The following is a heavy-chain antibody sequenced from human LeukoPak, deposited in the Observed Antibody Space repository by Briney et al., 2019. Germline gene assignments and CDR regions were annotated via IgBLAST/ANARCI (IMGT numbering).Heavy chain of an antibody. D-gene: IGHD6-19*01. J-gene: IGHJ4*02. Sequence: GGSLRLPCAASGFIFSSYAMSWVRQAPGKGLEWVSVMSGSGGSTYYADSVKGRFTISRDNSKNTLYLQMNSLRAEDTAVYYCARERSQWLNFDYWGQGTLVTVSS. V-gene: IGHV3-23*01. CDR2: MSGSGGST. CDR1: GFIFSSYA. CDR3: ARERSQWLNFDY.